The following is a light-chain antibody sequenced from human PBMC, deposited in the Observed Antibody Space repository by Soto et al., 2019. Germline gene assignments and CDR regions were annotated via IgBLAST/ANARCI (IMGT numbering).Light chain of an antibody. J-gene: IGLJ3*02. V-gene: IGLV1-47*01. CDR2: RDN. CDR1: SSNIGSNY. Sequence: QSVLTQPPSASGTPGQRVTISCSGSSSNIGSNYVYWYQQLPGAAPKLLISRDNQRPSGVPDRFSGSKSGTSASLAISGLRSEDEANYYCATWDDSLTGRWVFGGGTKLTVL. CDR3: ATWDDSLTGRWV.